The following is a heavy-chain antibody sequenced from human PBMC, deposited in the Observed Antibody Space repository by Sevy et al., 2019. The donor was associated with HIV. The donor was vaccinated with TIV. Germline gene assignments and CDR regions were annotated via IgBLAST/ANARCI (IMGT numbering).Heavy chain of an antibody. CDR2: IYYSGST. V-gene: IGHV4-59*13. CDR3: ARGRYSGSPGY. D-gene: IGHD1-26*01. J-gene: IGHJ4*02. CDR1: GGSISSYY. Sequence: SETLSLTCTVSGGSISSYYWSWIRQPPGKGLEWIGYIYYSGSTNYNPPLKSRVTISVDTSKNQFSLKLSSVTAADTAVYYCARGRYSGSPGYWGQGTLVTVSS.